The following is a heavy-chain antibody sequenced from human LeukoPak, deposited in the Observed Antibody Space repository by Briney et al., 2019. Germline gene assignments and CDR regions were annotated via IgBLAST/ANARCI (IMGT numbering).Heavy chain of an antibody. V-gene: IGHV1-18*01. D-gene: IGHD6-19*01. CDR3: ARGGGVGAVADHFDY. Sequence: ASVKDSCKASGYIFTRYAISWVRQAPGQGVERMGWISAYNGNTDYAQKLQGRVTMTTDTSTSTAYMELRSLRSDDTAVYYCARGGGVGAVADHFDYWGQGTLVTVSS. CDR2: ISAYNGNT. CDR1: GYIFTRYA. J-gene: IGHJ4*02.